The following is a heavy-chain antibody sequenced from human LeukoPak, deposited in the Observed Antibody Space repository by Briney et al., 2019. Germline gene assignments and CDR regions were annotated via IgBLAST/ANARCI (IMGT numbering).Heavy chain of an antibody. D-gene: IGHD3-3*01. V-gene: IGHV1-18*01. CDR3: ARVDAREPITIFVPTRGNWFDP. CDR2: ISAYNGNT. CDR1: GYTFTSYG. Sequence: GASVKVSCKASGYTFTSYGISWVRQAPGQGLEWMGWISAYNGNTNYAQKLQGRVTMTTDTSTRTAYMDLRSLRSDDTAVYYCARVDAREPITIFVPTRGNWFDPWGQGTLVTVSS. J-gene: IGHJ5*02.